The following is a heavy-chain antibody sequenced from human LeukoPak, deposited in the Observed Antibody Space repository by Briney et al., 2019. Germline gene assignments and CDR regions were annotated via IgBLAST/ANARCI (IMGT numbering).Heavy chain of an antibody. J-gene: IGHJ4*02. Sequence: PGGSLRLSCAASGFTVSSSYMSWVRQAPGKGLEWVSVIYSGGSTYYADSVKGRFTISRDNSRNTLYLQMTSLRAEDTAVYYCVRDTGVSAYNDYWGQGTLVTVSS. CDR3: VRDTGVSAYNDY. V-gene: IGHV3-66*01. CDR1: GFTVSSSY. CDR2: IYSGGST. D-gene: IGHD2-8*02.